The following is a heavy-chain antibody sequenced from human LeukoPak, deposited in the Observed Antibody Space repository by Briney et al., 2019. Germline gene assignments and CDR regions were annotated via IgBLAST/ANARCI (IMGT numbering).Heavy chain of an antibody. V-gene: IGHV3-21*01. CDR2: ISGSRSYI. Sequence: GGSLRLSCAASGFTFSSYSMNWVRQAPGKGLEWVSSISGSRSYIYYADSLRGRFTISRDNAKNSLYLQMSSLRAEDTAVYYCARGHTAVTRHFDFWGQGTLVTVSS. CDR1: GFTFSSYS. D-gene: IGHD4-17*01. J-gene: IGHJ4*02. CDR3: ARGHTAVTRHFDF.